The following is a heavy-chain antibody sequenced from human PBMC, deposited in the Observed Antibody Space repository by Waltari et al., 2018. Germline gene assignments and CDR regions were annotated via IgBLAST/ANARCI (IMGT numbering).Heavy chain of an antibody. V-gene: IGHV1-69*01. CDR3: AKDRTSTYSLTYFGMSV. J-gene: IGHJ6*02. CDR2: FIPAFRTT. Sequence: QVQLVQSGAEVRTPGSSVKVSCKASGDTFNNYAISRVRQAPGQGLEWMGGFIPAFRTTYYAERFQVRVTFTADESTSTLDMELSGLRSEDTAVYYCAKDRTSTYSLTYFGMSVWGQGTTVIVSS. D-gene: IGHD4-4*01. CDR1: GDTFNNYA.